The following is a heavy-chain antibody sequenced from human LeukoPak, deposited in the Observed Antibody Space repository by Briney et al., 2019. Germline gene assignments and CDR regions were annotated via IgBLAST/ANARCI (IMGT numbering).Heavy chain of an antibody. CDR1: GFTFSNYA. D-gene: IGHD1-26*01. J-gene: IGHJ6*03. CDR3: AGGVGATSLYYMDV. CDR2: ISGSGGST. Sequence: GGSLRLSCAASGFTFSNYAMSWVRQNPGKGLEWVSIISGSGGSTYYADSVKGRFTISRDNSKNMVYLQMNSLRAEDTAVYYCAGGVGATSLYYMDVWGKGTTVTVSS. V-gene: IGHV3-23*01.